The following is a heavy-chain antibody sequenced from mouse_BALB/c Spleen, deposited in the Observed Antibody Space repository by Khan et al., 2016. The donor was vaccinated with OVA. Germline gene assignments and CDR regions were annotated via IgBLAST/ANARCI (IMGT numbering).Heavy chain of an antibody. CDR2: INPDNAGT. D-gene: IGHD4-1*01. CDR1: GYTFTNYV. V-gene: IGHV1S136*01. CDR3: AREASSWDFPFPY. Sequence: VQLQQSGPELVEPGASVKMSCKASGYTFTNYVIHWVKQKPEQGLEWIGYINPDNAGTRYNEKFKGKATMTSDISSTSAYMELLSLTSEDSAVYYGAREASSWDFPFPYWGQGTPVTVSA. J-gene: IGHJ3*01.